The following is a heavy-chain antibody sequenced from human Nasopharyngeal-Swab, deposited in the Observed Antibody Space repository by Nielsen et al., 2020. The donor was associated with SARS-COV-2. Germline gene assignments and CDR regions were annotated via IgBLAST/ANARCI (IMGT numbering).Heavy chain of an antibody. J-gene: IGHJ4*02. CDR3: ARRNLYYDFWSGYYYYFDY. CDR2: IRYDGSNK. V-gene: IGHV3-30*02. CDR1: GFTFSSYG. D-gene: IGHD3-3*01. Sequence: GESLKISCAASGFTFSSYGMHWVRQAPGKGLEWVAFIRYDGSNKYYADSVKGRFTISRDNAKNSLYLQMNSLRAEDTAVYYCARRNLYYDFWSGYYYYFDYWGQGTLVTVSS.